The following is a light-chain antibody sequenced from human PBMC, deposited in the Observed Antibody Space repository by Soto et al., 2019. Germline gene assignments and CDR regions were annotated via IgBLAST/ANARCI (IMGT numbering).Light chain of an antibody. J-gene: IGKJ5*01. CDR2: GAS. CDR1: QSVSSN. Sequence: EIVMTQSPATLSVSPGERATLSCRASQSVSSNLAWYQQKPGQAPRLLIYGASTRATGIPARFSGSGSGTACTLTISSLQSEDFAVYYCQQYNNWLITFGQGTRLEIK. V-gene: IGKV3-15*01. CDR3: QQYNNWLIT.